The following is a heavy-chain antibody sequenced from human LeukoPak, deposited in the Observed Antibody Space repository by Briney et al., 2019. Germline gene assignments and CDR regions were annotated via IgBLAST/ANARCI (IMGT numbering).Heavy chain of an antibody. Sequence: PSETLSLTCTVSGGSISSSSYYWGWIRQPPGKGLEWIGSIYYSGSTYYNPSLKSRVTISVDTSKNQFSLKLSSVTAADTAVYYWARPAVVPAALDAFDIWGKGTMVTVSS. CDR3: ARPAVVPAALDAFDI. V-gene: IGHV4-39*01. CDR1: GGSISSSSYY. J-gene: IGHJ3*02. CDR2: IYYSGST. D-gene: IGHD2-2*01.